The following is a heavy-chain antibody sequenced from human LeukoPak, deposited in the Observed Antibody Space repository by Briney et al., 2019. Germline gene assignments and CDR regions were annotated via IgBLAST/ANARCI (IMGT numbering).Heavy chain of an antibody. CDR3: ATNYDLDS. V-gene: IGHV3-23*01. CDR1: GFLFSSFG. CDR2: ISGSGDST. J-gene: IGHJ4*02. D-gene: IGHD1-7*01. Sequence: GGTLRLSCAASGFLFSSFGMSWVRQAPGKGLEWVSGISGSGDSTDYADSVKGRFTISRDNSKNTLYLQMSSLRAEDAALYYCATNYDLDSWGQGTLVTVSS.